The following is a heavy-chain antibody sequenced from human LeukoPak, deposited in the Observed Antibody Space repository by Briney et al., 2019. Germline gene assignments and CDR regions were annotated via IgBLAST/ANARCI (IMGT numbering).Heavy chain of an antibody. CDR2: IHYTGST. Sequence: PSETLSLTCTVSGGSISTYYWSWIRQPPGKGLERIGYIHYTGSTNYNPSLKSQFTISVDTSKNQFSLRLSSVTSADTAVYYCAAYSSSSGAFDYWGQGTLVTVSS. CDR1: GGSISTYY. D-gene: IGHD6-6*01. J-gene: IGHJ4*02. V-gene: IGHV4-59*01. CDR3: AAYSSSSGAFDY.